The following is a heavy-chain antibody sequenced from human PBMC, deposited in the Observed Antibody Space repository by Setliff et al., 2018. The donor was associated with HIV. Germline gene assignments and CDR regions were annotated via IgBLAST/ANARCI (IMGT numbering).Heavy chain of an antibody. V-gene: IGHV1-69*05. D-gene: IGHD3-10*01. Sequence: SVKVSCKASGDTFSNSLVTWVRQAPGQGLEWMGGIIPLFGTANYAQKFQGRVTITTDESTSTAYMELGSLRSEDTAVYYCALLWFGELLPYNFDYWGQGTLVTVSS. CDR1: GDTFSNSL. CDR2: IIPLFGTA. CDR3: ALLWFGELLPYNFDY. J-gene: IGHJ4*02.